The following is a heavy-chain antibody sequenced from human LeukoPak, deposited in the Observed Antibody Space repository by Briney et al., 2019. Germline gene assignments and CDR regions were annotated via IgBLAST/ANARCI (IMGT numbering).Heavy chain of an antibody. CDR3: ASACITMIVAPVCLGY. CDR1: GFTFSSYA. J-gene: IGHJ4*02. CDR2: ISYDGSNK. D-gene: IGHD3-22*01. V-gene: IGHV3-30-3*01. Sequence: SGGSLRLSCAASGFTFSSYAMHWVRQAPGKGLEWVAVISYDGSNKYYADSVKGRFTISRDNSKNTLYLQMNSLRAEDTAVYYCASACITMIVAPVCLGYWGQGTLVTVSS.